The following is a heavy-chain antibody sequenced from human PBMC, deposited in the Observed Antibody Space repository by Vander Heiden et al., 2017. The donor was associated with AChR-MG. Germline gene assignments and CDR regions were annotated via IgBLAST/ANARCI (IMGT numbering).Heavy chain of an antibody. Sequence: EVQLVESGGGLVQPGRSLRLSCAASGFTFDDYAMHWVRQAPGKGLEWVSGISWNSGSIGYADSVKGRFTISRDNAKNSLYLQMNSLRAEDTALYYCAKGGAYYGMDVWGQGTTVTVSS. J-gene: IGHJ6*02. V-gene: IGHV3-9*01. CDR1: GFTFDDYA. CDR3: AKGGAYYGMDV. CDR2: ISWNSGSI.